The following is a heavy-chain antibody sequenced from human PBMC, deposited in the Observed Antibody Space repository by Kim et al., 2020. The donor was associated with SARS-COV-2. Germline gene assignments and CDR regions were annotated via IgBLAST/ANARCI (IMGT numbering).Heavy chain of an antibody. CDR2: ISYDGSNK. CDR3: ARDGGKNWWKDRYYFDY. Sequence: GGSLRLSCAASGFTFSSYGMHWVRQAPGKGLEWVAVISYDGSNKYYADSVKGRFTISRDNSKNTLYLQMNSLRAEDTAVYYCARDGGKNWWKDRYYFDYWGQGTLVTVSS. J-gene: IGHJ4*02. CDR1: GFTFSSYG. D-gene: IGHD1-1*01. V-gene: IGHV3-33*05.